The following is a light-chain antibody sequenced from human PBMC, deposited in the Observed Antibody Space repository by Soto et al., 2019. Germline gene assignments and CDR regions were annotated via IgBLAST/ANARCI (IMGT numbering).Light chain of an antibody. Sequence: DIQMTQSPSTLSGSVGDRVTITGRASQTISSWLAWYQQNPGKAPKLMIYKASTLKSGVPSRFRGSGSGTEFTLTISSLQPDDFETYYCQHYNSYSEAFGQGTKVDIK. V-gene: IGKV1-5*03. CDR2: KAS. J-gene: IGKJ1*01. CDR1: QTISSW. CDR3: QHYNSYSEA.